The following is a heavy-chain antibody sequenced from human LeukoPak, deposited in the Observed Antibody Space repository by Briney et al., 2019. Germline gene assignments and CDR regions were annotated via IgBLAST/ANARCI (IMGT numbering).Heavy chain of an antibody. CDR3: ARDTWDGSGYYDC. CDR1: GGSISSYY. V-gene: IGHV4-59*12. D-gene: IGHD3-22*01. J-gene: IGHJ4*02. Sequence: SETLSLTCTVSGGSISSYYWSWIRQPPGKGLEWIGYIYYSGSTNYNPSLKSRVTISVDTSKNQFSLKLSSVTAADTAVYYCARDTWDGSGYYDCWGQGTLVTVSS. CDR2: IYYSGST.